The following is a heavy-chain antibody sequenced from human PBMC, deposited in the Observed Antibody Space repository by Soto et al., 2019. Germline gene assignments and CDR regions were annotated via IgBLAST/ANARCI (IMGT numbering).Heavy chain of an antibody. CDR2: IYYSGST. CDR3: AIAGLSGGLVFVY. Sequence: SETLSLTCTVSGGSISSGGYYWSWIRQHPGKGLEWIGYIYYSGSTYYNPSLKSRVTISVDTSKNQFSLKLSSVTAADTAVYYCAIAGLSGGLVFVYWGQGTLVNVFS. V-gene: IGHV4-31*03. CDR1: GGSISSGGYY. J-gene: IGHJ4*02. D-gene: IGHD3-10*01.